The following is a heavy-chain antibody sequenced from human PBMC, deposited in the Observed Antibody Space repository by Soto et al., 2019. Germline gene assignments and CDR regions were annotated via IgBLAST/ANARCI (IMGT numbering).Heavy chain of an antibody. Sequence: PGGSLRLSCAVSGFEIRRFGMHWIRQAPGKGLQWVAYISNDASNEKYVDSVKGRFSIVRDVSKNTLFLDMTSLRLEDSARYHCASRGGLGNYFDSWGQGVLVTVSS. J-gene: IGHJ4*02. CDR3: ASRGGLGNYFDS. CDR2: ISNDASNE. V-gene: IGHV3-30*03. CDR1: GFEIRRFG. D-gene: IGHD3-16*01.